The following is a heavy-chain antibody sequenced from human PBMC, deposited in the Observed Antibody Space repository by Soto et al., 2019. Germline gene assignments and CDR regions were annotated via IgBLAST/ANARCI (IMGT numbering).Heavy chain of an antibody. CDR1: GFTFSQHW. Sequence: GGSLRLSCAASGFTFSQHWMSWVRQAPGKGLEWVANINEDGSIQYYVDSVKGRFTISRDNAKNSLYLQLSNLRADDTAVYWCVRDGGQLEDYFDDWGQGTLVTVSS. J-gene: IGHJ4*02. D-gene: IGHD6-6*01. CDR3: VRDGGQLEDYFDD. CDR2: INEDGSIQ. V-gene: IGHV3-7*01.